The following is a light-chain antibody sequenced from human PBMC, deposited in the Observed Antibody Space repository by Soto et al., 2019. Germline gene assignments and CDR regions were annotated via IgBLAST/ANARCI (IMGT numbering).Light chain of an antibody. CDR1: SSDVGRYNL. Sequence: QSALTQPASVSGSPGQSITISCTGTSSDVGRYNLVSWYQQHPGKAPKLMIYEVTKRPSGISNRFSGSKSGNTASLTISGLQAEDEAHYCCCSYAGTSNYWVFGGGTKVTVL. CDR2: EVT. J-gene: IGLJ3*02. V-gene: IGLV2-23*02. CDR3: CSYAGTSNYWV.